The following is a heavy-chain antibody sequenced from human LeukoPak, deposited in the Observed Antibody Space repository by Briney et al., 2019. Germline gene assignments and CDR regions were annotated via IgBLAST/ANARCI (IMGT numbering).Heavy chain of an antibody. CDR2: ISCSGGST. D-gene: IGHD3-10*01. V-gene: IGHV3-23*01. Sequence: GGSLRLSCAASGFTFSSYAMSWVRQAPGKGLEWVSAISCSGGSTYYADSVKGRFTISRDNSKNTLYLQMNSLRAEDTAVYYCAGLYYYGSGSYPVFSEYFQHWGQGTLVTVSS. J-gene: IGHJ1*01. CDR1: GFTFSSYA. CDR3: AGLYYYGSGSYPVFSEYFQH.